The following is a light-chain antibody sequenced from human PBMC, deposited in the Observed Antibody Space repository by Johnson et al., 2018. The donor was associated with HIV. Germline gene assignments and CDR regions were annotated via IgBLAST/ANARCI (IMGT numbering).Light chain of an antibody. CDR1: SSNIGNNY. V-gene: IGLV1-51*02. J-gene: IGLJ1*01. CDR2: ENN. Sequence: QSVLTQPPSVSAAPGQRVTISCSGSSSNIGNNYVSWYQQLAGTAPKLLIYENNKRPSGIPDRFSGSKSGTSATLGITGLQPGDEAEYYCGTWDSRLSAYVFGTGTKVTVL. CDR3: GTWDSRLSAYV.